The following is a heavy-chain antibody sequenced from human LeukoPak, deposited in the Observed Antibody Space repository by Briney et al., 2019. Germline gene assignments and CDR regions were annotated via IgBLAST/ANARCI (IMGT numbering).Heavy chain of an antibody. CDR2: INQDGREK. V-gene: IGHV3-7*01. CDR1: GFTFSNFW. D-gene: IGHD7-27*01. J-gene: IGHJ4*02. CDR3: ATLNWESPDY. Sequence: PGGSLRLSCAGYGFTFSNFWMNWVRRAPGKGLEWVANINQDGREKYYADSVKGRFTLSRDNAENSVYLQMNNLRPEETAVYYCATLNWESPDYWGQGTLVTVSS.